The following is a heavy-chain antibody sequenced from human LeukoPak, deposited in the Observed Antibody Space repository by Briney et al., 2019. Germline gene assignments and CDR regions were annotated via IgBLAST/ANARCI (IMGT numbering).Heavy chain of an antibody. V-gene: IGHV3-23*01. CDR3: ARDLRSSGYYAFDY. D-gene: IGHD3-22*01. J-gene: IGHJ4*02. CDR2: ISGSGGST. CDR1: GFTFSSYG. Sequence: RGSLRLSCAASGFTFSSYGMSWVRQAPGKGLEWVSAISGSGGSTYYADSVKGRFTISRDNSKNTLYLQMNSLRAEDAAVYYCARDLRSSGYYAFDYWGQGTLVTVSS.